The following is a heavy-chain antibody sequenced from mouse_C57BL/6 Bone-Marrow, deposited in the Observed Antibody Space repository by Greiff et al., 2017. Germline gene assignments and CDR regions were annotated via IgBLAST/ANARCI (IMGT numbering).Heavy chain of an antibody. V-gene: IGHV1-64*01. D-gene: IGHD1-1*01. CDR1: GYTFTSYW. CDR2: IHPNSGST. J-gene: IGHJ4*01. CDR3: ARELLRVAMDY. Sequence: QVQLQQPGAELVKPGASVKLSCKASGYTFTSYWMHWVKQRPGQGLEWIGMIHPNSGSTNYNEKFKSKATLTVDKSSSTAYMQLCSLTSEDSAVYYCARELLRVAMDYWGQGTSVTVSS.